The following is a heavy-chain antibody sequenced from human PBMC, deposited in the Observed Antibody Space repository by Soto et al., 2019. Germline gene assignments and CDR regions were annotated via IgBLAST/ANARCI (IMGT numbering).Heavy chain of an antibody. CDR3: ANFYSGSYSTY. CDR2: INSDGSTT. CDR1: GFTLSYYW. V-gene: IGHV3-74*01. Sequence: GSLRLSCAASGFTLSYYWMHWVRQAPGKGLVWVSRINSDGSTTNYADSVKGRFTISRDNAKNTLYLEMNSLRAEDTAVYYCANFYSGSYSTYWGQGTLVTVS. J-gene: IGHJ4*02. D-gene: IGHD1-26*01.